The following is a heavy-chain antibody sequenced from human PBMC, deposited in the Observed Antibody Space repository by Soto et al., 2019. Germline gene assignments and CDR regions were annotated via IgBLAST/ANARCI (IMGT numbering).Heavy chain of an antibody. D-gene: IGHD2-15*01. V-gene: IGHV1-69*13. CDR2: IIPIFGTT. CDR1: GGTFSSYA. J-gene: IGHJ6*02. Sequence: PVKVSCKASGGTFSSYAISWVRQAPGQGLEWMGGIIPIFGTTNYAQKFQGRVTITADESTSTAYMELSSLRSEDTAVYYCARIDIVVVVAADYYHYYGMDVWGQGTTVTVSS. CDR3: ARIDIVVVVAADYYHYYGMDV.